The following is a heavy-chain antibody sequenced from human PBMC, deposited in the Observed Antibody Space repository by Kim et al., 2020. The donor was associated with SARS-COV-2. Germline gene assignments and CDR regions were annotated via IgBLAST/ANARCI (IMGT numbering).Heavy chain of an antibody. V-gene: IGHV1-69*13. D-gene: IGHD3-22*01. Sequence: SVKVSCKASGGTFSSYAISWVRQAPGQGLEWMGGIIPIFGTANYAQKFQGRVTITADESTSTAYMELSSLRSEDTAVYYCARGRNYYDSSGYLYHDYWGQGTLVTVSS. J-gene: IGHJ4*02. CDR2: IIPIFGTA. CDR3: ARGRNYYDSSGYLYHDY. CDR1: GGTFSSYA.